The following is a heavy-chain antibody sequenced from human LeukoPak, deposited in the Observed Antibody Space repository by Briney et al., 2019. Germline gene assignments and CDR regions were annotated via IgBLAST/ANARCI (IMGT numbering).Heavy chain of an antibody. V-gene: IGHV3-48*03. J-gene: IGHJ4*02. CDR3: ARGLTGDSSFDY. Sequence: GGSLRLSCAASGFTFSSYEMNWVRQAPGKGLEWVSYISSSDSTIYYADSVKGRFTISRDNAKNSLFLQMNSLRAEDTAVYYCARGLTGDSSFDYWGQGTLVTVSS. CDR1: GFTFSSYE. D-gene: IGHD3-9*01. CDR2: ISSSDSTI.